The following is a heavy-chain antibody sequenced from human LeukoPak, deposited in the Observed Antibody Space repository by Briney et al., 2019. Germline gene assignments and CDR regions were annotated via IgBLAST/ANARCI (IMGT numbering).Heavy chain of an antibody. Sequence: SETLSLTCTVSGYSISSGYYWGWIRQPPGKGLEWIGSIYHSGSTYYNPSLKSRVTISVDTSKNQFSLKLSSVTAADTAVYYCAREAYYDFWRGYYDYYYYMDVWGKGTTVTVSS. CDR3: AREAYYDFWRGYYDYYYYMDV. J-gene: IGHJ6*03. CDR1: GYSISSGYY. V-gene: IGHV4-38-2*02. CDR2: IYHSGST. D-gene: IGHD3-3*01.